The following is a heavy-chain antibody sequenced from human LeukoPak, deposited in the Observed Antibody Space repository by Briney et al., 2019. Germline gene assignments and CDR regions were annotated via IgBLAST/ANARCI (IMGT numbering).Heavy chain of an antibody. J-gene: IGHJ2*01. V-gene: IGHV4-4*07. Sequence: PSETLSLTCTVSGGSISSYYWSWIRQPAGKGLEWIGRFHTSGNSNYNPSLKSRVTMSVDTSKNQFSLKVRSATAADTAVYYCTSGRVTGYFDLWGRGTLVTVSS. CDR3: TSGRVTGYFDL. CDR2: FHTSGNS. D-gene: IGHD3-10*01. CDR1: GGSISSYY.